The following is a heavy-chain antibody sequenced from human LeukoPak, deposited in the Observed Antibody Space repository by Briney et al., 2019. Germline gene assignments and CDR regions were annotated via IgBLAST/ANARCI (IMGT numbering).Heavy chain of an antibody. V-gene: IGHV1-18*01. CDR2: ISAYNGNT. D-gene: IGHD6-13*01. Sequence: ASVKVSCKASGYTFTSYAMHWVRQAPGQGLEWMGWISAYNGNTNYAQKLQGRVTMTTDTSTSTAYMELRSLRSDDTAVYYCARSYSSSWYGGAEYFQHWGQGTLVTVSS. J-gene: IGHJ1*01. CDR3: ARSYSSSWYGGAEYFQH. CDR1: GYTFTSYA.